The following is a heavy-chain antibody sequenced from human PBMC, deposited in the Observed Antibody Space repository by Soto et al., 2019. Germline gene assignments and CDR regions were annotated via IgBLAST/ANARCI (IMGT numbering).Heavy chain of an antibody. D-gene: IGHD3-22*01. V-gene: IGHV3-23*01. CDR1: GFTFSSYA. CDR2: ISGSGGST. J-gene: IGHJ3*02. Sequence: GGSLRLSCAASGFTFSSYAMSWVRQAPGKGLEWVSAISGSGGSTYYADSVKGRFTISRDISKNTLYLQMNSLRAEDTAVYYCAKPSYDSSGYKSRKAFDIWGQGTMVTVSS. CDR3: AKPSYDSSGYKSRKAFDI.